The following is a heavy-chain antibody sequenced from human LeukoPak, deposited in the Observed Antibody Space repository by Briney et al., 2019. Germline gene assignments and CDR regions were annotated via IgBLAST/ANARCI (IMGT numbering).Heavy chain of an antibody. CDR3: TTGIYSSGWYGQAFDI. Sequence: PGGSLRLSCAASGFTFSSYGMHWVRQAPGKGLEWVAFIRYDGSNKYYADSVKGRFTISRDNSKNTLYLQMNSLKTEDTAVYYCTTGIYSSGWYGQAFDIWGQGTMVTVSS. CDR2: IRYDGSNK. J-gene: IGHJ3*02. D-gene: IGHD6-19*01. CDR1: GFTFSSYG. V-gene: IGHV3-30*02.